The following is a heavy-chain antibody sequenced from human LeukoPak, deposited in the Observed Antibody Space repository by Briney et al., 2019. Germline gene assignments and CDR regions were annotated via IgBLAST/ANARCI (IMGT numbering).Heavy chain of an antibody. CDR3: ARGTMVRGVIITNWFDP. D-gene: IGHD3-10*01. CDR1: GGSISSYY. V-gene: IGHV4-59*01. Sequence: SETLSLTCTVSGGSISSYYWSWIRQPPGKGLEWIGYIYYSGSTNYNPSLKSRVTISVDTSKNQFSLKLSSVTAADTAVYYCARGTMVRGVIITNWFDPWGQGTLVTVSS. CDR2: IYYSGST. J-gene: IGHJ5*02.